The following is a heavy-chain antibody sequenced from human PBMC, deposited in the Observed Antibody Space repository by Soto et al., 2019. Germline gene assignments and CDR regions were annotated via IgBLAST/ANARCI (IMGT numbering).Heavy chain of an antibody. CDR1: GGSISSISNHY. CDR2: ISYSGYT. J-gene: IGHJ6*02. CDR3: ATQGFWVLHGLVDV. D-gene: IGHD7-27*01. V-gene: IGHV4-59*08. Sequence: QVQLQESGPGLVKPSETLSLTCTVSGGSISSISNHYCSWIRQPPGKGLGWIGYISYSGYTSYNPSLTSRFIISVDTSKNQSSLNLASVSAADTAVYYCATQGFWVLHGLVDVWGQGTTVTVSS.